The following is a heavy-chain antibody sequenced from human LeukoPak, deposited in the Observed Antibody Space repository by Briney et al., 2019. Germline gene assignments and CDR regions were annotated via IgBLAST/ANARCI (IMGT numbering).Heavy chain of an antibody. CDR3: ARGGEQLVSSDPGSFDY. Sequence: PGGSLRLSCAASGFTFCSYDMHWVRQATGKGLEWVSAIGTAGDTYYPGSVKGRFTISRENAKNSLYLQMNSLRAGDTAVYYCARGGEQLVSSDPGSFDYWGQGTLVTVSS. D-gene: IGHD6-6*01. CDR1: GFTFCSYD. J-gene: IGHJ4*02. V-gene: IGHV3-13*01. CDR2: IGTAGDT.